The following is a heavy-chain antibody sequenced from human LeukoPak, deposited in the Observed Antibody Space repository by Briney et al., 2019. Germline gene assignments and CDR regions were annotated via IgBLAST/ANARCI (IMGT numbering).Heavy chain of an antibody. Sequence: GGSLRLSCSASGFTFSAYAMYWVRQAPGKGLEYVTGISNNGGSSFYADSVKGRFTISRDNSKNTLYPQMSSLRAEDTAVYYCVKITSVTGGDCWGQGTRLTVSS. V-gene: IGHV3-64D*09. CDR3: VKITSVTGGDC. CDR1: GFTFSAYA. D-gene: IGHD1-14*01. CDR2: ISNNGGSS. J-gene: IGHJ4*02.